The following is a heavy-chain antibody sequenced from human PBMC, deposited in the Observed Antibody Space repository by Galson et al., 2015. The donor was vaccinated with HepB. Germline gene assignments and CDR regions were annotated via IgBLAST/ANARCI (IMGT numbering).Heavy chain of an antibody. CDR2: IWYDGSIE. Sequence: SLRLSCAASGFTFSSYGMYWVRQAPGKGLGWVAVIWYDGSIEYYRDSVRGRFTVSRDNSRNTLYLQMSSLRAEDTAGYYCARDLGFGLDYWGQGTLVTVSS. CDR1: GFTFSSYG. CDR3: ARDLGFGLDY. V-gene: IGHV3-33*01. D-gene: IGHD3-16*01. J-gene: IGHJ4*02.